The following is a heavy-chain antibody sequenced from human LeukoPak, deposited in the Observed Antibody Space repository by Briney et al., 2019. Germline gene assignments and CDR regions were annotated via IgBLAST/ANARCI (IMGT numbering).Heavy chain of an antibody. CDR1: GFTFDSND. Sequence: PGGSLRLSCEVSGFTFDSNDMSWVRQAPGKGLEWVSGISGSGDSTYYADSVEGRFTISRDNPKNTLYLQMNSLTAEDRAVYYCVKRAASTHDHWGQGTLVTVSS. D-gene: IGHD6-13*01. V-gene: IGHV3-23*01. CDR2: ISGSGDST. CDR3: VKRAASTHDH. J-gene: IGHJ4*02.